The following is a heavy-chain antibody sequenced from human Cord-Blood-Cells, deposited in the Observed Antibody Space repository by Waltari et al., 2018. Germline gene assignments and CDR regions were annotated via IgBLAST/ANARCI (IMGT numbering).Heavy chain of an antibody. J-gene: IGHJ4*02. V-gene: IGHV1-18*01. CDR3: ARVCRLVRNWNDCKFGY. CDR2: ISAYNGNT. Sequence: QVPLVQSGAEVKKPGAAVKVSCQASGYTFPSYGISWVRQAPGQGLEWMGWISAYNGNTNYAQKLQGRVTMTTDTSTSTAYMELRSLRSDDTAVYYCARVCRLVRNWNDCKFGYWGQGTLVTVSS. D-gene: IGHD1-20*01. CDR1: GYTFPSYG.